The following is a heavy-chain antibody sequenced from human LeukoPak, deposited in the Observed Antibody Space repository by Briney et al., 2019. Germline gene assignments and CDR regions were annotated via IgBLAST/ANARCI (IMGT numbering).Heavy chain of an antibody. V-gene: IGHV3-30*04. CDR3: AREPDYGDYYYGMDV. D-gene: IGHD4-17*01. CDR2: ISYDGSNK. J-gene: IGHJ6*04. Sequence: GRSLRLSCAASGFTFSSYAMHWVRQAPGRGLEWVAVISYDGSNKYYADSVKGRFTISRDNSKNTLYLQMNSLRAEDTAVYYCAREPDYGDYYYGMDVWGKGTTVTVSS. CDR1: GFTFSSYA.